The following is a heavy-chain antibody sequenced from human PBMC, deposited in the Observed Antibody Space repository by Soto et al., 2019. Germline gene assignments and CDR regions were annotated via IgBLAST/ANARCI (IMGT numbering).Heavy chain of an antibody. D-gene: IGHD2-15*01. CDR2: ISYDGSNK. CDR3: ARALMGVYCSGGSCYSPPYFDY. J-gene: IGHJ4*02. CDR1: GFTLSSYA. V-gene: IGHV3-30-3*01. Sequence: GGSLRLSCAASGFTLSSYAMHWVRQAPGKGLEWVAVISYDGSNKYYADSVKGRFTISRDNSKNTLYLQMNSLRAEDTAVYYCARALMGVYCSGGSCYSPPYFDYWGQGTLVTVSS.